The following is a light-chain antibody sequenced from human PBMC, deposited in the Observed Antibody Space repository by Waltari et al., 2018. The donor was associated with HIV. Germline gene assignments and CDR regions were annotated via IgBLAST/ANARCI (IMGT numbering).Light chain of an antibody. CDR1: QSVATT. CDR3: QQYDLWPPIT. V-gene: IGKV3-15*01. Sequence: EIVMTQSPITLSVSPVERATFSCRASQSVATTLAWYQQKPGQSPRLLIYGAFTRAPGVPPRFTGSGSGTEFTLTITSLQSEDFAVYYCQQYDLWPPITFGQGTRLELK. CDR2: GAF. J-gene: IGKJ5*01.